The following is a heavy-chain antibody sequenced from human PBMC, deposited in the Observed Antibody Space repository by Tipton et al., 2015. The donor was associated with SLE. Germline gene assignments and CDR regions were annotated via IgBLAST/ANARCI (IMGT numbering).Heavy chain of an antibody. J-gene: IGHJ4*02. Sequence: SLRLSCAASGFTFSDYGMHWVRQAPGKGLEWVAFIRYDGSDKDYTDSVKGRFTISRENSKNTLYLQMNSLRAEDTAVYYCAKFEKTTDFYLDSWGQGTLVSVSS. CDR2: IRYDGSDK. CDR1: GFTFSDYG. D-gene: IGHD1/OR15-1a*01. CDR3: AKFEKTTDFYLDS. V-gene: IGHV3-30*02.